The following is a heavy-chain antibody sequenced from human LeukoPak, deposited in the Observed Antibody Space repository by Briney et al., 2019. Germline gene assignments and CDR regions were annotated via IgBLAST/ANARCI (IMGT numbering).Heavy chain of an antibody. Sequence: SVKLSCKASGGTFSSYTISWVRHAPGQGLEWMGRIIPLLGIANYAQKFQGRVTITADKSTSTAYMELSSLRSEDTAVYSCARDVDCTNGVCYTYWYFDLWGRGTLVTVSS. V-gene: IGHV1-69*04. CDR3: ARDVDCTNGVCYTYWYFDL. CDR2: IIPLLGIA. J-gene: IGHJ2*01. D-gene: IGHD2-8*01. CDR1: GGTFSSYT.